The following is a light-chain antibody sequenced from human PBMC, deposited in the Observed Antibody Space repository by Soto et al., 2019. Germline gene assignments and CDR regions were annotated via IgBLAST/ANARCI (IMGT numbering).Light chain of an antibody. Sequence: EIVLTQSPATLSFSPGERATLSCRASQSIKNNIAWYQKRAGQAPRLLIDDAGNRATAIPPRFSGSGSGTDFTLTIASLEPEDFAVYFCQHLKTFGQGTRLEIK. CDR2: DAG. J-gene: IGKJ5*01. CDR1: QSIKNN. CDR3: QHLKT. V-gene: IGKV3-11*01.